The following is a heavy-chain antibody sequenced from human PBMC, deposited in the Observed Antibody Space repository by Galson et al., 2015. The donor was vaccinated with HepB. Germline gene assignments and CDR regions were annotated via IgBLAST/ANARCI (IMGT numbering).Heavy chain of an antibody. CDR2: IIPILGIA. D-gene: IGHD3-22*01. CDR1: GGTFSSYA. J-gene: IGHJ4*02. Sequence: SVKVSCKASGGTFSSYAISWVRQAPGQGLEWMGRIIPILGIANYAQKFQGRVTITADKSTSTAYMELSSLRSEDTAVYYCASERRSYDSSGYPFDYWGQGTLVTVSS. V-gene: IGHV1-69*04. CDR3: ASERRSYDSSGYPFDY.